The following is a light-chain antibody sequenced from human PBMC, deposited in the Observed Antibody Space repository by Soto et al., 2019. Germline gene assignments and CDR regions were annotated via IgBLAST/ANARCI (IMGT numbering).Light chain of an antibody. J-gene: IGKJ5*01. CDR1: QSVSSN. V-gene: IGKV3-15*01. Sequence: EIVMTQSPATLSVSPGERATLSCSASQSVSSNLAWYQQKPGQAPRLLIFGASTRATGIQARFSGSGSGTEFTLTISSLQSEDFAVYYCQQYNTWPPITFGPGTRLDIK. CDR2: GAS. CDR3: QQYNTWPPIT.